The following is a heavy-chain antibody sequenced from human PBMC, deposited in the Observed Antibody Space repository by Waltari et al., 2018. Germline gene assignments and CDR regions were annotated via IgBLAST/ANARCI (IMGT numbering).Heavy chain of an antibody. D-gene: IGHD4-4*01. Sequence: EVHLVESGGGLVQPGGSLGLSCAASGFTFRTYWMSWVRQAPGKGLEWLANLKGDGSQKNYVDAVKGRFTISRDTANNSLYLQMNSLRAEDTAVYYCARDPHYSNFDYWGQGTLVTVSS. J-gene: IGHJ4*02. V-gene: IGHV3-7*01. CDR3: ARDPHYSNFDY. CDR2: LKGDGSQK. CDR1: GFTFRTYW.